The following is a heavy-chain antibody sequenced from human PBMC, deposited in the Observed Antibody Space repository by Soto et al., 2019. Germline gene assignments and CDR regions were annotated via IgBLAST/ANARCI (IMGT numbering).Heavy chain of an antibody. D-gene: IGHD3-22*01. CDR2: ISFDGSKK. Sequence: LILSCAASGFTFTNYAMPWVRKAPGKGPEWVAIISFDGSKKYYADSMKGRFPISRDNSKNTLDLQMNSLRTEDTAVHYCAKARRLYDAIGYCFDYWGQGTLVTVSS. CDR1: GFTFTNYA. CDR3: AKARRLYDAIGYCFDY. V-gene: IGHV3-30*18. J-gene: IGHJ4*02.